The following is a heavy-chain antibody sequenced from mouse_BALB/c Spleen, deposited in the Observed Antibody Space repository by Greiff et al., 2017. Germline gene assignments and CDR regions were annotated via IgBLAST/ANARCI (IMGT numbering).Heavy chain of an antibody. J-gene: IGHJ3*01. CDR2: IYPYNGGT. D-gene: IGHD2-1*01. CDR3: ASGNYGAY. V-gene: IGHV1S29*02. Sequence: SGPELVKPGASVKISCKASGYTFTDYNMHWVKQSHGKSLEWIGYIYPYNGGTGYNQKFKSKATLTVDNSSSTAYMELRSLTSEDSAVYYCASGNYGAYWGQGTLVTVSA. CDR1: GYTFTDYN.